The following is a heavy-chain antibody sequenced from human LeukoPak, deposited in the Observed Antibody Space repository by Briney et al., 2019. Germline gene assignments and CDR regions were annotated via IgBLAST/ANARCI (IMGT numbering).Heavy chain of an antibody. CDR3: ARQTWIQIFDY. CDR2: IKQDGGET. Sequence: QPGGSLRLSCAASGFTFSAYWMSWVRQAPGKGLEWVANIKQDGGETYYVDSVKGRFTISRDNAENSLYLQMNSLRAEDTAVYYCARQTWIQIFDYWGQGTLVTVPS. CDR1: GFTFSAYW. D-gene: IGHD5-18*01. V-gene: IGHV3-7*01. J-gene: IGHJ4*02.